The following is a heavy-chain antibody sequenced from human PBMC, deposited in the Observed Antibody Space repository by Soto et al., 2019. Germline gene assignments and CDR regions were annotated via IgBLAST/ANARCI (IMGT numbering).Heavy chain of an antibody. J-gene: IGHJ5*02. V-gene: IGHV4-59*01. CDR2: IYYSGST. CDR1: GGSISSYY. D-gene: IGHD6-13*01. CDR3: ARTAAVPNWFDP. Sequence: SETLSLTCTVSGGSISSYYWSWIRQPPGKGLEWIGYIYYSGSTHYNPSLKSRVTISVDTSKNQFSLKLSSVTAADTAVYYCARTAAVPNWFDPWGQGTLVTVSS.